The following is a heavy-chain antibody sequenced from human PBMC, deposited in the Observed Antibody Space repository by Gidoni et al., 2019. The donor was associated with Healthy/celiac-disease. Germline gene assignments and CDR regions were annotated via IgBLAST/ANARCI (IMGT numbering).Heavy chain of an antibody. D-gene: IGHD3-16*01. Sequence: GWVRQMPGKGLEWMGIIYPGDSDTRYSPSFQGQVTISADKSISTAYLQWSSLKASDTAMYYCARWGPPGNYYSYGMDVWGQGTTVTVSS. CDR2: IYPGDSDT. J-gene: IGHJ6*02. V-gene: IGHV5-51*01. CDR3: ARWGPPGNYYSYGMDV.